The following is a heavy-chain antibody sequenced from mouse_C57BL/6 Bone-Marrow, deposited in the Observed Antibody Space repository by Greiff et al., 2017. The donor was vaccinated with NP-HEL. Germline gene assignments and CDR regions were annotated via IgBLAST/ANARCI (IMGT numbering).Heavy chain of an antibody. Sequence: EVQLQQSGTVLARPGASVKMSCKTSGYTFTSYWMHWVKQRPGQGLAWIGAIYPGNSDTSYNQKFKGKAKLTAVTSASTAYMELSSLTNEDSAVYYCTRTRITTVVAKDYWGQGTTLTVSS. V-gene: IGHV1-5*01. D-gene: IGHD1-1*01. CDR3: TRTRITTVVAKDY. CDR1: GYTFTSYW. CDR2: IYPGNSDT. J-gene: IGHJ2*01.